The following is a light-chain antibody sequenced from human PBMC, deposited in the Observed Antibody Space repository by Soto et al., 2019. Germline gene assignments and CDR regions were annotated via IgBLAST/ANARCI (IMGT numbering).Light chain of an antibody. CDR1: QSISSY. J-gene: IGKJ1*01. Sequence: DIQMTQSPSSLSASVGDRVTITCRASQSISSYLNWYQQKPGKAPKLLIYAASSLQSGVPSRFSGSGSATDFILTISSLQPEDFANYYCQQSYSTPPTFGQGIKVEIK. CDR2: AAS. CDR3: QQSYSTPPT. V-gene: IGKV1-39*01.